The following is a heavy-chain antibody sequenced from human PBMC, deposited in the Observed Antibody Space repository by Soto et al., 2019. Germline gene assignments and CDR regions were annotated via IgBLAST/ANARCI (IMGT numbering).Heavy chain of an antibody. CDR1: GGTFSTYS. Sequence: EQLVQSGAEVKKPGSSVKVSCEASGGTFSTYSISWVRQAPGHGLEWMGEVIPYFGTANHAQKFQGRVMLTVDASTNTAYMELRSLRSEDTALYYCARVRMSFRRRGGHYYEDGMDVWGQGTRVTGSS. D-gene: IGHD3-3*01. V-gene: IGHV1-69*01. J-gene: IGHJ6*02. CDR3: ARVRMSFRRRGGHYYEDGMDV. CDR2: VIPYFGTA.